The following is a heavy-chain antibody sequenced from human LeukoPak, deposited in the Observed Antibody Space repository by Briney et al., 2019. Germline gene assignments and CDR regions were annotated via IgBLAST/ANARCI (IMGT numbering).Heavy chain of an antibody. Sequence: ASVKVSCKASGYTFTSYDINWVRQDTGQGLEWMGWMNPNSGNTGYAQKFQGRVTMTRNTSISTAYMELSSLRSEDTAVYYCARGRGVATKRDWFDPWGQGTLVTVSS. D-gene: IGHD5-12*01. CDR2: MNPNSGNT. V-gene: IGHV1-8*01. CDR3: ARGRGVATKRDWFDP. J-gene: IGHJ5*02. CDR1: GYTFTSYD.